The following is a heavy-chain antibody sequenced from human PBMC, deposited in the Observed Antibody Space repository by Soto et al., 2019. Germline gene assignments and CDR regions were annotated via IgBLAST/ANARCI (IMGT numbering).Heavy chain of an antibody. Sequence: EVQLVESGGDLVQPGGSLRLSCAASGFTFSTYWMHWVRQVLGKGPEWVSRMSSDGSSTAYADSVRGRFIISRDNAKNTLYLQMNSLRVDDTAVYYCARGTVRDHDFGDHWGLGTLVAVSS. J-gene: IGHJ4*02. V-gene: IGHV3-74*01. CDR2: MSSDGSST. CDR1: GFTFSTYW. CDR3: ARGTVRDHDFGDH. D-gene: IGHD4-17*01.